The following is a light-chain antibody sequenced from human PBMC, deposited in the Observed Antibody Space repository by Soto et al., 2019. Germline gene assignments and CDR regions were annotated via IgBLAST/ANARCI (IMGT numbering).Light chain of an antibody. CDR3: QQYNSYSSWT. V-gene: IGKV1-5*01. J-gene: IGKJ1*01. Sequence: DIQMTQSPSTLSASVGDRVTITCRASQNINIYLAWYQQKPGKAPQILLFDVSRLARGVPSRFSGSGSGTEFTLTISSLQPDDFATYYCQQYNSYSSWTFGLGTKVDIK. CDR2: DVS. CDR1: QNINIY.